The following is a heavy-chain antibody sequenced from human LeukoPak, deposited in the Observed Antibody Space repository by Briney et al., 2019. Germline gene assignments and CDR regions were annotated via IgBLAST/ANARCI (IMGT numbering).Heavy chain of an antibody. J-gene: IGHJ4*02. CDR3: ARHRGATSGWPPFAY. V-gene: IGHV4-34*01. CDR1: GGSFSGYY. D-gene: IGHD6-19*01. CDR2: VYYSGTT. Sequence: PSETLSLTCAVYGGSFSGYYWSWIRQPPGKGLEWIGSVYYSGTTYYTPSLNRRLTISVDPSKNQFSLKLSSVTAADTAVYYCARHRGATSGWPPFAYWGQGTLVTVSS.